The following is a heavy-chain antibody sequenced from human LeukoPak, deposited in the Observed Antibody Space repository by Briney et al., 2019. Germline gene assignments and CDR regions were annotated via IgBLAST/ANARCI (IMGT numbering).Heavy chain of an antibody. CDR3: AKDLSCSGGSCTDY. Sequence: PGGSLRLSCAASGFTFSSYAMSWVRQAPGKGLEWVSAISGSGGSTYYADSVKGRFTTSRDNSKNTLYLQMNSLRAEDTAVYYCAKDLSCSGGSCTDYWGQGTLVTVSS. J-gene: IGHJ4*02. CDR2: ISGSGGST. CDR1: GFTFSSYA. V-gene: IGHV3-23*01. D-gene: IGHD2-15*01.